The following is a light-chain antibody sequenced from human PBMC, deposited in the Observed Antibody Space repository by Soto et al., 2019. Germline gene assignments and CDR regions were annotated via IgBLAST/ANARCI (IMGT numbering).Light chain of an antibody. CDR3: QQRSNWPPIT. J-gene: IGKJ5*01. CDR1: QSVSSN. Sequence: DIVLTQSPGTLSLSPGERATLYCRASQSVSSNHLAWYQQKPGQAPRLLIYDASNRATGIPARFSGSGSGTDFTLTISSLEPEDFAVYYCQQRSNWPPITFGQGTRLEI. CDR2: DAS. V-gene: IGKV3-11*01.